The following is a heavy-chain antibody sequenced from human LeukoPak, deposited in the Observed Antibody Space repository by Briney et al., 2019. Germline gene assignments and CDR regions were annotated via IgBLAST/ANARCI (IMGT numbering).Heavy chain of an antibody. D-gene: IGHD3-22*01. V-gene: IGHV3-15*01. CDR3: TRRYDSSRSFDY. CDR1: GFTFSNAW. Sequence: IPGGSLRLSCAASGFTFSNAWMSWVRQAPGKGLEWVGRIKSKSDGGTLDYAAPVKGRLTISRDDSKNALYLQMNSLKTEDTAVYYCTRRYDSSRSFDYWGQGTMVTVSS. J-gene: IGHJ4*02. CDR2: IKSKSDGGTL.